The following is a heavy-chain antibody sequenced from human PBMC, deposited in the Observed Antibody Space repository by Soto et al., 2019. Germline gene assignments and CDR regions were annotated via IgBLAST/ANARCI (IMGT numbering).Heavy chain of an antibody. CDR2: INPNSGGT. J-gene: IGHJ6*02. CDR1: GYTFTGYY. D-gene: IGHD3-3*01. Sequence: ASVKVSCKASGYTFTGYYMHWVRQAPGQGLEWMGWINPNSGGTNYAQKFQGWVTMTRATSISTAYLELSRLGSDDPAVYYWAGAGRFLEWKRLASSNHEMDVWGQGTTVTVSS. CDR3: AGAGRFLEWKRLASSNHEMDV. V-gene: IGHV1-2*04.